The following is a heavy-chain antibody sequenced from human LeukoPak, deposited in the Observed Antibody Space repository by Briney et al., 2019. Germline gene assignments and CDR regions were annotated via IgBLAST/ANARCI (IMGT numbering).Heavy chain of an antibody. J-gene: IGHJ6*02. CDR2: INPNSGGT. D-gene: IGHD2-8*01. CDR1: GYTFTGYY. V-gene: IGHV1-2*06. CDR3: ARDRTIGMDV. Sequence: ASVKVSCKTSGYTFTGYYMHRLRQAPGQGPEWMGRINPNSGGTNFAQKFQGRVTMTRDTSISTAYMELNRLTSDDTAVYYCARDRTIGMDVWGQGTTVTVSS.